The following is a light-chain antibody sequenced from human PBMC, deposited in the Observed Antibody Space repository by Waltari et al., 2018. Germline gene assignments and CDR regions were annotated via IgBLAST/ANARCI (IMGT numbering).Light chain of an antibody. CDR2: DVS. J-gene: IGLJ3*02. CDR3: SSYTGISTLV. Sequence: QSALTQPASVSGSPGQSITISCTGTSSDVGGYNSVSWYQQHPGKAPKLMIYDVSNRPSGVSNRFSGSKSGNTASLTISGLQTEDEADYYCSSYTGISTLVFGGGTKLTVL. V-gene: IGLV2-14*03. CDR1: SSDVGGYNS.